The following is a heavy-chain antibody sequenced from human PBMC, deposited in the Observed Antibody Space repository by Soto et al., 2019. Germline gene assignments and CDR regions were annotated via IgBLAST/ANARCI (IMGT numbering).Heavy chain of an antibody. J-gene: IGHJ6*03. V-gene: IGHV3-21*01. CDR2: ISSSSSDI. CDR1: GFTFSSYS. Sequence: EVQLVESGGGLVKPGGSLRLSCAASGFTFSSYSMNWVRQAPGKGLEWVSSISSSSSDIYYADSVKGRYTISRDNAKNSRYLQRNSLRAEDTAVYYCAREEGHRDFWSGYSYYYYYMDVWGKGTTVTVS. CDR3: AREEGHRDFWSGYSYYYYYMDV. D-gene: IGHD3-3*01.